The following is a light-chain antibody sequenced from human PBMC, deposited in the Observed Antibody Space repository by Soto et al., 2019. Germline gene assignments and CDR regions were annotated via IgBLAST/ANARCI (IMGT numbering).Light chain of an antibody. J-gene: IGLJ2*01. CDR3: QSYDSSLSGPVV. Sequence: QAVVTQPPSVSGAPGQRVTISCTGSRSNIGAGYDVHWYQQLPGTAPKLLIYGNSNRPSGVPDRFSGSKSGTSASLAITGLQAEDEADYYCQSYDSSLSGPVVFGGGTKLPVL. V-gene: IGLV1-40*01. CDR1: RSNIGAGYD. CDR2: GNS.